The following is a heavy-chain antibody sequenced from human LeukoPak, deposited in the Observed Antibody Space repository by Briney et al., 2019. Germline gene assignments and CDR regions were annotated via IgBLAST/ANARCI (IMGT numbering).Heavy chain of an antibody. V-gene: IGHV4-4*07. CDR2: IYTSGST. J-gene: IGHJ4*02. D-gene: IGHD2-15*01. CDR1: GGSFSSYY. Sequence: PSETLSLTCAVYGGSFSSYYWSWIRQSAGKGLEWIGRIYTSGSTNQNPSLKSRVTVSVDTSKNQCFLKLTSVTAADTAVYYCARDYCSGGSCYSLDYWGQGTPVTVSS. CDR3: ARDYCSGGSCYSLDY.